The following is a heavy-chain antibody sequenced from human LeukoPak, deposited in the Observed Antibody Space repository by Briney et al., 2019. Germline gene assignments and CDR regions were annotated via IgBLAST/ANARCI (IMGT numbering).Heavy chain of an antibody. J-gene: IGHJ3*01. CDR2: ISSSSYI. D-gene: IGHD4-17*01. CDR1: GFSFSAYT. V-gene: IGHV3-69-1*01. CDR3: GGQLTTVSFV. Sequence: PGGSLRLSCAATGFSFSAYTMNWVRQAPGKGLEWVSSISSSSYISYADSVKGRFTISRDNAKNSLYLEMDGLRAEDTAVYFCGGQLTTVSFVWGQGTMLTVSS.